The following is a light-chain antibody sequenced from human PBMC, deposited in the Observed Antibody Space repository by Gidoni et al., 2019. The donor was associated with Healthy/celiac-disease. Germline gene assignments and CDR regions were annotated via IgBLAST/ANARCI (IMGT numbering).Light chain of an antibody. V-gene: IGKV1-39*01. Sequence: DIQMTQSPSSLPASVGDRVTITCRTTQSIISYLNWYQQKPGKAPKLLIYAASSLQSGVPSRFSGSGSGTDFTLTISSLQPEDFATYYCQQSYSTPGFTFGPGTKVDIK. CDR2: AAS. J-gene: IGKJ3*01. CDR1: QSIISY. CDR3: QQSYSTPGFT.